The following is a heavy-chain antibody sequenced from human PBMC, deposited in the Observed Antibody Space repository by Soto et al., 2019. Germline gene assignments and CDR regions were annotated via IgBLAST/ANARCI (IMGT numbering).Heavy chain of an antibody. V-gene: IGHV4-59*01. CDR3: ARMGAAGGNIFDF. D-gene: IGHD6-13*01. CDR1: GGSTSSYY. Sequence: PSETLSLTYTVSGGSTSSYYWNWIRQPPGKGLEWIGYIYHSGTTNYNPSLKSRVAIAVDTSKNQFSPKLGSVTAGDTSVYYCARMGAAGGNIFDFWCQGTLVTVS. J-gene: IGHJ4*02. CDR2: IYHSGTT.